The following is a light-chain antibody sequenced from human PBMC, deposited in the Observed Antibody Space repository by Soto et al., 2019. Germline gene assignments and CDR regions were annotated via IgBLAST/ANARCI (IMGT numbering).Light chain of an antibody. Sequence: EIVLTQSPATVSLSPGERATLSCRASQSVTSYLAWYQQKPGQAPRLLIYDAANRATGIPGRFSGSGSGTDFTLTISSLGPEDFAVYYCQQRFSWPPLTFGGGTKVEIK. V-gene: IGKV3-11*01. J-gene: IGKJ4*01. CDR1: QSVTSY. CDR2: DAA. CDR3: QQRFSWPPLT.